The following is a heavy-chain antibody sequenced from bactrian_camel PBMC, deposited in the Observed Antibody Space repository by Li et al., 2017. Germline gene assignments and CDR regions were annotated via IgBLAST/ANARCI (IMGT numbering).Heavy chain of an antibody. CDR1: VRTYGRYY. CDR2: IVSDGTP. V-gene: IGHV3S55*01. CDR3: ARDRGAYCHDRKFRFGY. D-gene: IGHD2*01. Sequence: QVQLVESGGGSVQAGGSLRLSCAVSVRTYGRYYMGWFRQAPGKEREEVAGIVSDGTPSYADFVKGRFAISRDNAKNTVYLQMNSLKPEDTAMYYCARDRGAYCHDRKFRFGYWGQGTQV. J-gene: IGHJ6*01.